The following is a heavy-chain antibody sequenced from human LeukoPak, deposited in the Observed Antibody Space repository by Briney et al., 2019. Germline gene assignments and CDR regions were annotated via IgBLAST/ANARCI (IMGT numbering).Heavy chain of an antibody. CDR2: IYYSGST. CDR3: ARGMYNYDP. D-gene: IGHD3-22*01. J-gene: IGHJ4*02. CDR1: GGSISSYY. V-gene: IGHV4-59*01. Sequence: SEPLTLTCTVSGGSISSYYWTWIRQPPGKGLEWIGYIYYSGSTNYNPSLKSRVTISVDTSKKQFSLKLSSVTAADTAVYYCARGMYNYDPWGQGTLVTVSS.